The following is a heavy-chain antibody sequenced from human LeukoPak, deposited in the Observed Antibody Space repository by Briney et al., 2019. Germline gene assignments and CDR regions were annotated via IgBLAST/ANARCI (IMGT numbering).Heavy chain of an antibody. Sequence: GGSLRLSCAASGFSFSTYWMSWVRQAPGRGLEWVANIKHDGSEIDYVDSVKGRFTISRDNTKNSLYLQMNSLRAEDTAVYYCARDLGIAARPDYWGQGTLVTVSS. CDR1: GFSFSTYW. J-gene: IGHJ4*02. V-gene: IGHV3-7*01. CDR3: ARDLGIAARPDY. CDR2: IKHDGSEI. D-gene: IGHD6-6*01.